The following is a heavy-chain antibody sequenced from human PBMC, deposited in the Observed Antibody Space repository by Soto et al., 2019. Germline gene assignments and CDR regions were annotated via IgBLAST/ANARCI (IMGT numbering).Heavy chain of an antibody. V-gene: IGHV1-18*01. CDR2: ISAYNGNT. CDR1: GYTFASYA. Sequence: QVQLVQSGAEVKKPGASVKVSCKASGYTFASYAISWMRQAPGQGLEWMGWISAYNGNTNYAQKPQGRVNMTTDTSTSKAYMGLRRLRSDDTAVYYCARDPPPPDYWGQGTLVTVSS. CDR3: ARDPPPPDY. J-gene: IGHJ4*02.